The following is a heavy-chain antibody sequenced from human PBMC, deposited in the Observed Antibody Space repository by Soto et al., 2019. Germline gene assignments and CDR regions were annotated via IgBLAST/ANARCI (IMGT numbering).Heavy chain of an antibody. D-gene: IGHD1-26*01. CDR1: GFTFSNAW. V-gene: IGHV3-15*01. CDR2: IKSKTDGGTT. Sequence: PGGSLRLSCAASGFTFSNAWMSWVRQAPGKGLEWVGRIKSKTDGGTTDYAAPVKGRFTISRDDSKNTLYLQMYSLKTEDTAVYYCTTDKLGLRAFDIWGQGTMVTVS. CDR3: TTDKLGLRAFDI. J-gene: IGHJ3*02.